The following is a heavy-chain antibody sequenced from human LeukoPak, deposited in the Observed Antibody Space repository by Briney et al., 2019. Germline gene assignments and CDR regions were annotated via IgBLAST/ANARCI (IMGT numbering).Heavy chain of an antibody. V-gene: IGHV3-53*01. Sequence: GGSLRLSCAASGFTVSSNYMSWVRQAPGKGLEWVSVIYSGGSTYYADSVKGRFTISRDNSKNTLYLQMNSLRAEDTAVYYCARVVVVPAAIRIGGYMDVWGKGTTVTVSS. CDR1: GFTVSSNY. D-gene: IGHD2-2*02. CDR3: ARVVVVPAAIRIGGYMDV. CDR2: IYSGGST. J-gene: IGHJ6*03.